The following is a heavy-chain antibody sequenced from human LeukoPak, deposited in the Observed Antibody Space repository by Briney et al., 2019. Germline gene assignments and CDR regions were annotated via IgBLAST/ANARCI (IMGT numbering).Heavy chain of an antibody. V-gene: IGHV4-34*01. Sequence: SETLSLTCAVYGGSFSGYYWSWIRQPPGKGLEWIGEINHSGSTNCNPSLKSRVTISVDTSKNQFSLKLSSVTAADTAVYYCARDTSSGTFDYWGQGTLVTVSS. D-gene: IGHD1-1*01. CDR3: ARDTSSGTFDY. J-gene: IGHJ4*02. CDR2: INHSGST. CDR1: GGSFSGYY.